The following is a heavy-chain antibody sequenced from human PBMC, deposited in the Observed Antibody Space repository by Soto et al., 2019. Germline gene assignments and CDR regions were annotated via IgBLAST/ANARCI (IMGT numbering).Heavy chain of an antibody. V-gene: IGHV4-34*01. CDR1: GGSFSGYY. D-gene: IGHD1-1*01. CDR2: INHSGST. Sequence: SETLSLTCAVYGGSFSGYYWSWIRQPPGKGLEWIGEINHSGSTNYNLSLKSRVTISVDTSKNQFSLKLSSVTAADTAVYYCAKADRPRTRYYYYGMDVWGQGTTVTVSS. J-gene: IGHJ6*02. CDR3: AKADRPRTRYYYYGMDV.